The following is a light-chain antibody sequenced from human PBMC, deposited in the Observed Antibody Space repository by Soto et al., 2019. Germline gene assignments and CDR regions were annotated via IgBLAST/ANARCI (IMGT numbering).Light chain of an antibody. Sequence: EIVLTQSPGTLSLSPGERATLSCRASQSVSNNYLAWYQQKPGQAPRLLIYGASTRATGIPATFSGSGSGTQFTLTISSLQSEDSAVYYCQQYNSWLWTFGQGTKVDIK. V-gene: IGKV3D-15*01. CDR1: QSVSNN. J-gene: IGKJ1*01. CDR3: QQYNSWLWT. CDR2: GAS.